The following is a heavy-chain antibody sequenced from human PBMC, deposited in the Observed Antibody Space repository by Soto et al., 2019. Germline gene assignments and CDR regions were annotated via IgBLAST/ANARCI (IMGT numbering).Heavy chain of an antibody. CDR3: AAELGFGKLSVV. Sequence: ASVKVSCKASGDAFKNCVISWVRQAPGQGLEWMGGIIPLFGTTDFAQRFQGRLTITTDESTTTAYMELSRLRSEDTATYYCAAELGFGKLSVVWGQGTTVTVSS. J-gene: IGHJ6*02. CDR2: IIPLFGTT. V-gene: IGHV1-69*05. D-gene: IGHD3-10*01. CDR1: GDAFKNCV.